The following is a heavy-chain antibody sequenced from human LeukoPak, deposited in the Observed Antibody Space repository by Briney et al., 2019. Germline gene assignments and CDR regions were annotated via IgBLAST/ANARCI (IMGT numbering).Heavy chain of an antibody. CDR1: VGSISSGGYA. Sequence: QVQLQESGPGLVKPSETLSLTCAVSVGSISSGGYACSWIRQPPGKGREWIGYIYHSGSTYYNPSLKSRVTISVDRSKNQFSLKLSSVAAADTAVYYCARSTYGYYFDYWGQGILVTVSS. V-gene: IGHV4-30-2*01. CDR3: ARSTYGYYFDY. J-gene: IGHJ4*02. D-gene: IGHD6-13*01. CDR2: IYHSGST.